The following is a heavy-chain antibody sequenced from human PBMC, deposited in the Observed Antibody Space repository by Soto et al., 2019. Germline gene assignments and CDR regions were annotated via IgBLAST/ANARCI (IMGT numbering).Heavy chain of an antibody. CDR3: AREYCSGGSCYRYYFDY. CDR2: IYYSGST. V-gene: IGHV4-59*01. Sequence: SETLSLTGTVSRSSISSYYWSWIPQPPGEGLEWIGYIYYSGSTNYNTSLKSRVTISVDTSKNQFSLKLSSVTAADTAVYYCAREYCSGGSCYRYYFDYWGQGTLVTVSS. D-gene: IGHD2-15*01. J-gene: IGHJ4*02. CDR1: RSSISSYY.